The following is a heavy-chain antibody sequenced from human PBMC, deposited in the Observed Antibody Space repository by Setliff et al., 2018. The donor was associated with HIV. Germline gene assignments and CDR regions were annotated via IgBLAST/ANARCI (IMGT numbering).Heavy chain of an antibody. V-gene: IGHV4-4*07. D-gene: IGHD3-22*01. Sequence: SETLSLTCTLSGGSFSSYYWSWIRQPAGRGLEWIGRIYNSGTTNYNPSLKSRVTISVDTSKNQFSLKLSSVTAADTAVYYCARGLSFYDPGGFDYWGQGTLVTVSS. CDR2: IYNSGTT. J-gene: IGHJ4*02. CDR1: GGSFSSYY. CDR3: ARGLSFYDPGGFDY.